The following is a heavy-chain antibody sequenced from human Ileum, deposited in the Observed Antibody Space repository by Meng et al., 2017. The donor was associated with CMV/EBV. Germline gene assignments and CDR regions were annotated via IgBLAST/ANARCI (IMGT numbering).Heavy chain of an antibody. CDR2: TYNDGYT. CDR3: VRGQVYFDF. Sequence: GGSLRLSCAASGLIVSDNYMTWVRQAPGKGLEWVSLTYNDGYTSYADSVRGRFTVSRDNSKNTLFLQMNSLRAEDTAVYYCVRGQVYFDFWVHGALVTVSS. J-gene: IGHJ4*01. CDR1: GLIVSDNY. V-gene: IGHV3-66*02.